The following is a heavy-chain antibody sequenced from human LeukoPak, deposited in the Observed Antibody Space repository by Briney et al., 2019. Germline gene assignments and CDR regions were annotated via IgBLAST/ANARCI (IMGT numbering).Heavy chain of an antibody. Sequence: SGGSLRLSCAASGFTFSNYGMDWVRQAPGKGLEWVAFIRHDGSNKYYVDSVKGRFTISRDNSENTLYLQMNSLRPEDTAMYYCAKDPTAHYYDSAVYFDYWGQGTPVTVSS. V-gene: IGHV3-30*02. CDR2: IRHDGSNK. D-gene: IGHD3-22*01. CDR1: GFTFSNYG. CDR3: AKDPTAHYYDSAVYFDY. J-gene: IGHJ4*02.